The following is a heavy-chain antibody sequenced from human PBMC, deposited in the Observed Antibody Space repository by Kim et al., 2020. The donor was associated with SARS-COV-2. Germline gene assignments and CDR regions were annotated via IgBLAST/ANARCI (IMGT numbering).Heavy chain of an antibody. V-gene: IGHV3-53*01. CDR3: ARIKLDYGDYVFDI. Sequence: GGSLRLSCAASGFTFSSNYMSWVRQAPGKGLEWVSVIYSGGSTYSADSVKGRFTISRDNSKNTLYIKMNSMRAEDTAVYYGARIKLDYGDYVFDIWGQGTLVTVSS. D-gene: IGHD4-17*01. CDR1: GFTFSSNY. CDR2: IYSGGST. J-gene: IGHJ4*02.